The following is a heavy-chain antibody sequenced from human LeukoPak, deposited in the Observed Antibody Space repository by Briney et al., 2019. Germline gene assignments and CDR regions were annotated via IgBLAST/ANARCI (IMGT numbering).Heavy chain of an antibody. CDR3: ARENDYGDYDYDY. Sequence: SETLSLTCTVSGGSISSGDYYWSWIRQLPGKGLEWIGYIYYSGSTYYNPSLKSRVTISVDTSKNQYSLKLSSVTAADTAVYYCARENDYGDYDYDYWGQGTLVTVSS. J-gene: IGHJ4*02. CDR2: IYYSGST. CDR1: GGSISSGDYY. D-gene: IGHD4-17*01. V-gene: IGHV4-30-4*08.